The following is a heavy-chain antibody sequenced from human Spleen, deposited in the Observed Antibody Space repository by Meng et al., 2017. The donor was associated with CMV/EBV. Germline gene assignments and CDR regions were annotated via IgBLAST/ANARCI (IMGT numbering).Heavy chain of an antibody. D-gene: IGHD6-6*01. CDR2: ISSYNGNT. CDR1: GYTFTIYY. CDR3: ARRSSSKGARYYYGMDV. J-gene: IGHJ6*02. Sequence: ASVKVSCKASGYTFTIYYMHWVRQAPGQGLEWMGWISSYNGNTNYAQKFQGRVTMTTDTSTSTAYMEVRSLRSDDTAVYYCARRSSSKGARYYYGMDVWGQGTTVTVSS. V-gene: IGHV1-18*04.